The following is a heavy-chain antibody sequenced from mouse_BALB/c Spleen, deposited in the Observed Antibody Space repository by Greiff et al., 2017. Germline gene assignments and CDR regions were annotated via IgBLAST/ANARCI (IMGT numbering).Heavy chain of an antibody. CDR3: ARRGYGGMDY. D-gene: IGHD1-1*01. V-gene: IGHV8-12*01. CDR1: GFSLSTSGMG. Sequence: QVTLKVSGPGILQPSQTLSLTCSFSGFSLSTSGMGVSWIRQPSGKGLEWLAHIYWDDDKRYNPSLKSRLTISKDTSSNQVFLKSTSVDTADTATYYCARRGYGGMDYWGQGTSVTVSS. CDR2: IYWDDDK. J-gene: IGHJ4*01.